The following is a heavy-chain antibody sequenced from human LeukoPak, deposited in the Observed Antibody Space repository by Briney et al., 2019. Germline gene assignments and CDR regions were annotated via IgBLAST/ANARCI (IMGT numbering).Heavy chain of an antibody. CDR1: GYTFTGHY. CDR2: INPNSGGT. J-gene: IGHJ4*02. Sequence: GASVKVSCKASGYTFTGHYIHWVRQAPGQGLEWMGRINPNSGGTKSAENFQGRVTMTRDTSISTAYMELSSLRSDDTAVYYCARDFTVVTAFGYWGQGTLVTVSS. D-gene: IGHD4-23*01. V-gene: IGHV1-2*02. CDR3: ARDFTVVTAFGY.